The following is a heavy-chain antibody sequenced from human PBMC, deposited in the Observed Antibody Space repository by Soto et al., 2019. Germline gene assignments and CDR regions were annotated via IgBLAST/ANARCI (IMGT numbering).Heavy chain of an antibody. D-gene: IGHD3-22*01. CDR3: ARQAVYYDSSGYLDS. CDR2: IYYRGNT. Sequence: LSLTCTVSGGSISNYYWTWVRQPPGKGLEWIGYIYYRGNTNYNPSLKSRITISVDTSTNQFSLKLSSVSAADTAVYYCARQAVYYDSSGYLDSWGQGTLVTVSS. J-gene: IGHJ4*02. V-gene: IGHV4-59*01. CDR1: GGSISNYY.